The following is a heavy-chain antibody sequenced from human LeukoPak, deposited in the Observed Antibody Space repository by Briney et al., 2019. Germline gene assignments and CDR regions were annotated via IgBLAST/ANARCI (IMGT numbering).Heavy chain of an antibody. CDR1: GGTCSSYA. Sequence: ASVKVSCKASGGTCSSYAISWVRQAPGQGLEWMGGIIPIFGTANYAQKFQGRVTITADESTSTAYMELSSLRSEDTAVYYCWGGGWKKPFDYWGQGTLVTVSS. D-gene: IGHD2-21*01. V-gene: IGHV1-69*13. CDR3: WGGGWKKPFDY. CDR2: IIPIFGTA. J-gene: IGHJ4*02.